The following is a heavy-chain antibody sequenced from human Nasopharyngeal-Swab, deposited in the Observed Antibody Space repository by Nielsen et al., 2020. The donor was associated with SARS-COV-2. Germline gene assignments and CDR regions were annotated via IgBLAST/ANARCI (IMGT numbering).Heavy chain of an antibody. Sequence: GGSLRLSCAASGFTFSSYEIHWVRQVPGKSLEWVSAIGIAGDTFYGDPGKGRFTISRDTGKDSSYLQMNSLRAGDTAVYYCVREWGSGMSHFDLWGRGTQVTVSS. CDR1: GFTFSSYE. CDR3: VREWGSGMSHFDL. D-gene: IGHD3-10*01. J-gene: IGHJ2*01. V-gene: IGHV3-13*01. CDR2: IGIAGDT.